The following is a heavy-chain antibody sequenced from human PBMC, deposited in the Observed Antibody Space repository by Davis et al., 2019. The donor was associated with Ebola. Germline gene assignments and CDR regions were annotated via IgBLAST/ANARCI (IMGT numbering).Heavy chain of an antibody. V-gene: IGHV4-38-2*02. Sequence: MPSETLSLTCNVSGYSISSGYYWGWIRQPPGKGLEWIGSIYHTGSTYYSPSLKSRVTISVDTSKNQFSLKLSSVTAADTAVYYCARVAYYYDSSGYNRGAFDIWGQGTMVTVSS. CDR3: ARVAYYYDSSGYNRGAFDI. J-gene: IGHJ3*02. CDR1: GYSISSGYY. CDR2: IYHTGST. D-gene: IGHD3-22*01.